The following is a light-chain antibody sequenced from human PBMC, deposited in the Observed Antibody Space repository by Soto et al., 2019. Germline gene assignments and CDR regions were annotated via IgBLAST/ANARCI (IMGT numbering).Light chain of an antibody. V-gene: IGLV2-8*01. J-gene: IGLJ3*02. CDR3: SSYAGSNNLV. CDR2: EVS. Sequence: QSVLTQPPSASGSPGQSVTISCTGTSRDVGGYNYVSWYQQHPGKAPQLMIYEVSKRPSGVPDRFSGSKSGNTASLTVSGLQAEDEADYYCSSYAGSNNLVFGGGNKLTVL. CDR1: SRDVGGYNY.